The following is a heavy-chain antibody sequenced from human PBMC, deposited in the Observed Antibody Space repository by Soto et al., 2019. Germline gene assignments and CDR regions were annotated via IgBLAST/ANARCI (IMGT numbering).Heavy chain of an antibody. CDR2: INAGNGNT. Sequence: ASVKVSCKASGYTFTSYAMHWVRQAPGQRLEWMGWINAGNGNTNYAQKLQGRVTMTTDTSTSTAYMELRSLRSDDTAVYYCARVKGSITMVRGVRNWFDPWGQGTLVTVSS. J-gene: IGHJ5*02. CDR1: GYTFTSYA. D-gene: IGHD3-10*01. CDR3: ARVKGSITMVRGVRNWFDP. V-gene: IGHV1-3*01.